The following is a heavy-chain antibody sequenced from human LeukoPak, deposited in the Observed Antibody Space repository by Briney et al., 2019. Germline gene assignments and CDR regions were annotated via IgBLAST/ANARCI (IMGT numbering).Heavy chain of an antibody. CDR3: ASSTVVIPAFDY. D-gene: IGHD4-23*01. J-gene: IGHJ4*02. CDR2: ISAYNGNT. CDR1: GYTFTSYG. V-gene: IGHV1-18*01. Sequence: ASVKVSCKASGYTFTSYGISWARQAPGQGLEWMGWISAYNGNTNYAQKLQGRVTMTTDTSTSTAYMELRSLRSEDTAVYYCASSTVVIPAFDYWGQGTLVTVSS.